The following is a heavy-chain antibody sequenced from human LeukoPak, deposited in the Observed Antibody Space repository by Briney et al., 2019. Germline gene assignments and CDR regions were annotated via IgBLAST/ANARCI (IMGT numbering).Heavy chain of an antibody. CDR1: GVSITSHY. D-gene: IGHD1-14*01. Sequence: SETLSLTCTVSGVSITSHYWNWVRQSPGKGLEWIGYIYHSGSTKYNPSVMSRVIMSIDTSKNQFYLNLTSVTAADTAVYYCGRNPQKHNRAAPPDFFLFHEFLGKGTTVTVSS. CDR3: GRNPQKHNRAAPPDFFLFHEF. CDR2: IYHSGST. V-gene: IGHV4-59*11. J-gene: IGHJ6*04.